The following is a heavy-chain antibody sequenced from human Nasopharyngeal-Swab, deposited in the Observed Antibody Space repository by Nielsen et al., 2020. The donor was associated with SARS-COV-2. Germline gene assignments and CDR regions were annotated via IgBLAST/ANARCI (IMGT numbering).Heavy chain of an antibody. CDR3: TKATSLYYYDSSGYRPWYCDY. D-gene: IGHD3-22*01. CDR2: INWNGGRI. V-gene: IGHV3-9*01. CDR1: GFTFDDYA. J-gene: IGHJ4*02. Sequence: GGSLRLSCAASGFTFDDYAMHWVRQAPGKGLVWISGINWNGGRIGYADSVKGRFTISRDNAKKSLYLQMNSLRPEDTALYYCTKATSLYYYDSSGYRPWYCDYWGQGTLVTVSS.